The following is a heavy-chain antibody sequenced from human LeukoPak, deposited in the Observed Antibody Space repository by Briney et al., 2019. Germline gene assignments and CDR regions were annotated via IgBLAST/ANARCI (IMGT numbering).Heavy chain of an antibody. V-gene: IGHV3-30*04. CDR3: AREMLAAVAAQS. J-gene: IGHJ5*02. CDR1: GFTFSSYA. CDR2: ISYDGSNK. D-gene: IGHD6-19*01. Sequence: PGGSLRLSCAASGFTFSSYAMHWVRQAPGKGLEWVAVISYDGSNKYYADSVKGRFTISRDNSKNTLYLQMNSLRAEDTAVYYCAREMLAAVAAQSWGQGTLVTVSS.